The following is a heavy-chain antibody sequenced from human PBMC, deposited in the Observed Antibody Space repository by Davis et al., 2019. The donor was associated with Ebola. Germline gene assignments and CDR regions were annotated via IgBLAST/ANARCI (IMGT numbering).Heavy chain of an antibody. CDR3: ATTPGIAADYGMDV. CDR2: INPNSGGT. D-gene: IGHD6-13*01. J-gene: IGHJ6*02. Sequence: ASVKVSCKASGYTFTGYYMHWVRQAPGQGLEWLGWINPNSGGTNYAQKFQDRVTMTRDTSISTAYMELSRLRSDDTAVYYCATTPGIAADYGMDVWGQGTTVTVSS. V-gene: IGHV1-2*02. CDR1: GYTFTGYY.